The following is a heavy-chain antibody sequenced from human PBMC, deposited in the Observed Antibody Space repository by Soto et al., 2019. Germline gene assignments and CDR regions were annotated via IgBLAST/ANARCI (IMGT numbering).Heavy chain of an antibody. CDR1: GGSTSSGAYY. D-gene: IGHD3-22*01. CDR3: ARYFFDSSGYSNWFDS. CDR2: MHYSGSA. J-gene: IGHJ5*01. Sequence: QVQLQESGPGLVKPSQTLSLTCTVSGGSTSSGAYYWGWIRQHSGKGLEWIGYMHYSGSAYYNPSLKSRVTISVDTSMNHFSLKLSSVTAADTAMYYCARYFFDSSGYSNWFDSWGQGTLVTVSS. V-gene: IGHV4-31*03.